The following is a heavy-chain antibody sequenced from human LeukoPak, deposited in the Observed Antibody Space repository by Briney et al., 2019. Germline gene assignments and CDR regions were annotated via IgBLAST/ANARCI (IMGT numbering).Heavy chain of an antibody. D-gene: IGHD4-17*01. J-gene: IGHJ4*02. Sequence: PGGSLRLSCTASGFNFGDYAMSWFRQAPEKGLEGVSFITNKAFGGTAEYAASVKGRFTISRDDSRSVAYLQMDNLRTEDTGVYYCTRDEYGVGSNFFDYWGQGTLVTVST. V-gene: IGHV3-49*03. CDR1: GFNFGDYA. CDR3: TRDEYGVGSNFFDY. CDR2: ITNKAFGGTA.